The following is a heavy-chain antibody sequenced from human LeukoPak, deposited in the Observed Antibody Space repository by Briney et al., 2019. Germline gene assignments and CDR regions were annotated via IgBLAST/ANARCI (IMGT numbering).Heavy chain of an antibody. V-gene: IGHV3-11*04. CDR2: ISSSGSTI. Sequence: GGSLTLSCAASGFTFSDYYMSWIRQAPGKGLEWVSYISSSGSTIYYADSVKGRFTVSRDNAKNSLYLQMNSLRAEDTAVYYCARALSFQEAFDIWGQGTMVTVSS. J-gene: IGHJ3*02. CDR1: GFTFSDYY. CDR3: ARALSFQEAFDI.